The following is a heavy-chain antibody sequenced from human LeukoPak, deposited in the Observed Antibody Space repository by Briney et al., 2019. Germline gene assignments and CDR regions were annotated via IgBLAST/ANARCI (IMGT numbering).Heavy chain of an antibody. V-gene: IGHV6-1*01. D-gene: IGHD6-19*01. Sequence: SQTLSLTCAISGDSVSSINGAWNWVRQSPSRGLEWLGRTYYRSKWYYDYASSIQGRISINPDASKNQFSLLLHSVTPEDTAVYYCARDVATSGWYTLDYWGQGSLVTVSS. CDR2: TYYRSKWYY. J-gene: IGHJ4*02. CDR1: GDSVSSINGA. CDR3: ARDVATSGWYTLDY.